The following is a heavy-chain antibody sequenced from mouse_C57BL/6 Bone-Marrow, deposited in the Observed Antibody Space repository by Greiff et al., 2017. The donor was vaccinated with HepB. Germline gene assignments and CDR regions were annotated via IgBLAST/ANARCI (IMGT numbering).Heavy chain of an antibody. D-gene: IGHD1-1*01. CDR1: GFTFSDYY. CDR2: INYDGSST. CDR3: ARDYYGRGMDY. Sequence: EVKLVESEGGLVQPGRSMKLSCTASGFTFSDYYMAWVRQVPEKGLEWVANINYDGSSTYYLDSLKSRFIISRDNAKNMLYLQMSSLKSEDTATYYCARDYYGRGMDYWGQGTSVTVSS. V-gene: IGHV5-16*01. J-gene: IGHJ4*01.